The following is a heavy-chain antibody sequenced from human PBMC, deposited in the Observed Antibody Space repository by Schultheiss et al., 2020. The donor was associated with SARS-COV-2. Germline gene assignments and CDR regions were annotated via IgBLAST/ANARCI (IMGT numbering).Heavy chain of an antibody. Sequence: GGSLRLSCAASGFTFSSYLMSWVRQAPGKGLEWVAVISTDGSDEYYADSVKGRFTISRDNSKNTLDLQMNSLRAEDTAVYYCAKDRFISDAFDIWGQGTMVTVSS. CDR2: ISTDGSDE. J-gene: IGHJ3*02. V-gene: IGHV3-30*18. CDR1: GFTFSSYL. CDR3: AKDRFISDAFDI. D-gene: IGHD3-16*01.